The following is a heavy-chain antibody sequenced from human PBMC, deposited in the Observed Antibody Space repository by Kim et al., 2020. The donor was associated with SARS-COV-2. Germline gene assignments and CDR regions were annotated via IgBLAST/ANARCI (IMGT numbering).Heavy chain of an antibody. D-gene: IGHD5-12*01. CDR3: AKNRADSGYAPCYY. Sequence: GGSLRLSCAASGFTFNSYAMSWVRQAPGKGLEWVSTLSNSGSSTYYADSVKGRFTISRDNSKNTLYLQMNSLRAEDTAVYYCAKNRADSGYAPCYYWGEG. CDR2: LSNSGSST. V-gene: IGHV3-23*01. J-gene: IGHJ4*02. CDR1: GFTFNSYA.